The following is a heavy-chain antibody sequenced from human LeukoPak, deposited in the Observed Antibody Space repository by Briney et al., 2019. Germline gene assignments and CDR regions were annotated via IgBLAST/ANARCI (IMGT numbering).Heavy chain of an antibody. CDR3: ARSPSDSNSFDY. Sequence: SETLSLTCTVSGGSIISYYWNWIRQPAGQGLEWLGRIYPSGTTNYNPSLKSRVTMSVDTSKNQVSLRLSSVTAADTAVYYCARSPSDSNSFDYWGQGTLVTVSS. CDR1: GGSIISYY. D-gene: IGHD2-21*01. V-gene: IGHV4-4*07. CDR2: IYPSGTT. J-gene: IGHJ4*02.